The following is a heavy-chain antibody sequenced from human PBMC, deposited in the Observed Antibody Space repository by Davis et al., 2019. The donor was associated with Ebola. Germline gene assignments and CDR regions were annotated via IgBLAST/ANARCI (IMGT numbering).Heavy chain of an antibody. V-gene: IGHV3-33*01. J-gene: IGHJ6*02. D-gene: IGHD6-13*01. CDR2: IWYDGSNK. CDR1: GFTFSSYG. Sequence: PGGSLRLSCAASGFTFSSYGMHWVRQAPGKGLEWVAVIWYDGSNKYYADSVKGRFTISRGNSKNTLYLQMNSLRAEDTAVYYCARDGQYSSSSPDVWGQGTTVTVSS. CDR3: ARDGQYSSSSPDV.